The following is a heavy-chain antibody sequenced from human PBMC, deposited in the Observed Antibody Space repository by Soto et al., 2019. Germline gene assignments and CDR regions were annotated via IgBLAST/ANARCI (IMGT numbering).Heavy chain of an antibody. Sequence: SETLSLTCTVSGGSISSYYWSWIRQPPGKGLEWIGYIYYSGSTNYNPSLKSRVTISVDTSKNQFSLKLSSVTAADTAVYYCARADRVPYDFWSGYQNYYYYYMDVWGKGTTVTVSS. CDR2: IYYSGST. J-gene: IGHJ6*03. D-gene: IGHD3-3*01. CDR3: ARADRVPYDFWSGYQNYYYYYMDV. V-gene: IGHV4-59*08. CDR1: GGSISSYY.